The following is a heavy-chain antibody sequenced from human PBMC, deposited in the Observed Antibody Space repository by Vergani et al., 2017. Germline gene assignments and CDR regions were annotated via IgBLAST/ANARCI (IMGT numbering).Heavy chain of an antibody. J-gene: IGHJ4*02. V-gene: IGHV3-30*02. CDR3: TKGSRGYTGYFFDY. CDR1: GFTFRIYG. Sequence: QVQLVESVGGVVQPGGSLRLSCIASGFTFRIYGMHWVRQAPGKGLEWVAFIRYDGSNKYYADSVKGRFIISRDNSKNTLHLQMNSLRADDTAVYYCTKGSRGYTGYFFDYWGQGTLATVSS. D-gene: IGHD5-12*01. CDR2: IRYDGSNK.